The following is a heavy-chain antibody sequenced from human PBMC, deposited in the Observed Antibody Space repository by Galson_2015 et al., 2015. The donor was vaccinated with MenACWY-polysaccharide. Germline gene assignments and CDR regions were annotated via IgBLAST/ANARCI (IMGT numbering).Heavy chain of an antibody. V-gene: IGHV1-8*01. Sequence: SVKVSCKASGYTFTNYDINWVRQAPGQGLEWMAWTNPNSGNSGYAQKFHGRVTLTKDTSINTAYLELSSLRSEDTAMYYCARTFGDFDYWGQGTLVTVSS. CDR1: GYTFTNYD. D-gene: IGHD3-10*01. J-gene: IGHJ4*02. CDR2: TNPNSGNS. CDR3: ARTFGDFDY.